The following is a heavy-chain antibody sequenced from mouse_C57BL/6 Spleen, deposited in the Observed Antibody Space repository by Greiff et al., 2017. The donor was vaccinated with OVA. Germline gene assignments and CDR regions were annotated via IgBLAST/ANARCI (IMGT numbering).Heavy chain of an antibody. CDR3: ARPGDYDGGYWYFDV. V-gene: IGHV5-17*01. J-gene: IGHJ1*03. CDR2: ISSGSSTI. CDR1: GFTFSDYG. Sequence: EVQLQESGGGLVKPGGSLKLSCAASGFTFSDYGMHWVRQAPEKGLEWVAYISSGSSTIYYADTVKGRFTISRDNAKNTLFLQMTSLRSEDTAMYYCARPGDYDGGYWYFDVWGTGTTVTVSS. D-gene: IGHD2-4*01.